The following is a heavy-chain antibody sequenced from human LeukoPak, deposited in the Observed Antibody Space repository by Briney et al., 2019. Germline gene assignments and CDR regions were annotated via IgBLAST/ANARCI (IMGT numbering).Heavy chain of an antibody. Sequence: GGSLRPSCAATGFSFSDYYMNWFRQVPGKGLEWISYISNSGGAMFYADSVKGRFTVSRDNARNSLYLQMTSLRVEDTAVYYCARAYYESSAYRHAVYFDYWGQGTLVTVSS. CDR3: ARAYYESSAYRHAVYFDY. CDR2: ISNSGGAM. V-gene: IGHV3-11*01. CDR1: GFSFSDYY. J-gene: IGHJ4*02. D-gene: IGHD3-22*01.